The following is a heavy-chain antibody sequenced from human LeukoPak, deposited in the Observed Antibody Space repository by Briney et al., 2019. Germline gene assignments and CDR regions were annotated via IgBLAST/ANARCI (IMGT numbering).Heavy chain of an antibody. V-gene: IGHV3-23*01. CDR2: LSRGGETR. CDR3: AKEQRIRRCSEGVCMEGYYFDY. J-gene: IGHJ4*02. Sequence: TLRLSCTGRAFTFNMLAVKWVRQAPGQGLELVACLSRGGETRKYADSVKGRFTVSRDASKNMVFLQMNDLRPEDTAVYYCAKEQRIRRCSEGVCMEGYYFDYWGQGSLVTVSS. D-gene: IGHD2-8*01. CDR1: AFTFNMLA.